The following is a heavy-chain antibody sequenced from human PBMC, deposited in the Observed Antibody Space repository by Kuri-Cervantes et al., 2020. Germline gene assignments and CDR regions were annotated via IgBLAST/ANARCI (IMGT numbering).Heavy chain of an antibody. CDR2: MHYSGSGST. Sequence: GSLRLSCAVYGGSVNIDPYYWSWIRQPPGKGLEWIGYMHYSGSGSTNYNPSLKSRVTISVDTSKNQFSLKLSSVTAADTAVYYCARDIMVRGVIRDYWGQGTLVTVSS. CDR3: ARDIMVRGVIRDY. J-gene: IGHJ4*02. V-gene: IGHV4-61*01. D-gene: IGHD3-10*01. CDR1: GGSVNIDPYY.